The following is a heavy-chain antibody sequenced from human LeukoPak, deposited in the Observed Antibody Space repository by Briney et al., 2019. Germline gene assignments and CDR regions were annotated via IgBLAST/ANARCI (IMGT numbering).Heavy chain of an antibody. CDR1: GFTFSSYA. CDR2: ISGSGGST. J-gene: IGHJ5*02. V-gene: IGHV3-23*01. D-gene: IGHD2-15*01. Sequence: PGGSLRLSCAASGFTFSSYAMSWVRQAPGKGLEWVSAISGSGGSTYYADSVKGRFTISRDNSKNTLHPQMSSLRAEDTALYYCAKAFSSTPGLPFSWGQGALVPVSS. CDR3: AKAFSSTPGLPFS.